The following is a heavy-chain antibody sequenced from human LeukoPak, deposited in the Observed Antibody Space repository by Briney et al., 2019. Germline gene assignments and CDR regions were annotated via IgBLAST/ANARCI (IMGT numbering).Heavy chain of an antibody. J-gene: IGHJ6*02. V-gene: IGHV4-39*07. D-gene: IGHD6-19*01. Sequence: SETLSLTCTVSGGSMRSSNYHWGWIRQPPGKGLEWIGSFYYSGSTYYNPSLKSRVTISVDTSQNQFSLNLNSVTAADTAVYYCQAVTGTNYYYGMDVWGQGTTVTVSS. CDR1: GGSMRSSNYH. CDR2: FYYSGST. CDR3: QAVTGTNYYYGMDV.